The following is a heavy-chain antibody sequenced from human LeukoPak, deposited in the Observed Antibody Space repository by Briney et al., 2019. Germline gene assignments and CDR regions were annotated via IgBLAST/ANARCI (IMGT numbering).Heavy chain of an antibody. CDR3: ATRGGYDSSGYYYFLFGY. Sequence: ASVKVSCKVSGYTLTELSMHWVRQAPGKGLEWVGGFDPEDGETIYAQKFQGRVTMTEDTPTDTAYMELSGLRSEDTAVYYCATRGGYDSSGYYYFLFGYWGQGTLVTVSS. V-gene: IGHV1-24*01. D-gene: IGHD3-22*01. CDR1: GYTLTELS. J-gene: IGHJ4*02. CDR2: FDPEDGET.